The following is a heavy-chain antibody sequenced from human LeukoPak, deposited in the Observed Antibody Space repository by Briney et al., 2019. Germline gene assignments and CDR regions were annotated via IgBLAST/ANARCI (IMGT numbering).Heavy chain of an antibody. D-gene: IGHD5-24*01. V-gene: IGHV4-34*01. J-gene: IGHJ4*02. Sequence: PSETLSLTCAVYGGSFSGYYWSWIRQPPGKGLEWIGEINHSGSTNYNPSLKSRVTISVDTSKNQFSLKLSSVTAADTAVYYCARDGDMATIENYFDHWGQGTLVTVSS. CDR2: INHSGST. CDR3: ARDGDMATIENYFDH. CDR1: GGSFSGYY.